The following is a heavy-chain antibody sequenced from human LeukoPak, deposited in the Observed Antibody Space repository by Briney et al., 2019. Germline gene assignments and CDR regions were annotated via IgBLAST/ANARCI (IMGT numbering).Heavy chain of an antibody. Sequence: ASVKVSCKASGYTFTSYSINWVRQAPGQGLEWMGWISAYNGNTKYAQKLQGRVTMTTDTSTSTAYMELRGLGSDDTAVYYCARGLGGSGSYFLTFDYWGQGTLVTVSS. J-gene: IGHJ4*02. D-gene: IGHD1-26*01. CDR3: ARGLGGSGSYFLTFDY. CDR2: ISAYNGNT. CDR1: GYTFTSYS. V-gene: IGHV1-18*01.